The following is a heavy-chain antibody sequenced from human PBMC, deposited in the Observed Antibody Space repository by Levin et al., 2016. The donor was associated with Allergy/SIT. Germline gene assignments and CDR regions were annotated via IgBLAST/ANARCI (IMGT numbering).Heavy chain of an antibody. V-gene: IGHV1-2*02. D-gene: IGHD3-10*01. CDR1: GYTFTGYY. CDR3: ARDRSVEVSGSYYDEAY. Sequence: ASVKVSCKASGYTFTGYYMHWVRQAPGQGLEWMGWINPNSGGTNYAQKFQGRVTMTRDTSISTAYMELSRLRSDDTAVYYCARDRSVEVSGSYYDEAYWGQGTLVTVSS. CDR2: INPNSGGT. J-gene: IGHJ4*02.